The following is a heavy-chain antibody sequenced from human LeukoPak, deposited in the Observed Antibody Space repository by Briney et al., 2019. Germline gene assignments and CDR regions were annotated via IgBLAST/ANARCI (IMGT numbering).Heavy chain of an antibody. V-gene: IGHV1-18*01. J-gene: IGHJ6*03. D-gene: IGHD2-15*01. CDR2: IGTYNGNT. Sequence: ASVKVSCKTSGYTFTTYGISWVRQAPGQGLEWMGWIGTYNGNTDYTQKLQGRVTMTTDTSTSTAYMELRSLRSDDTAVYYCARTRSGGPYYYYYMDVWGKGTTVTVSS. CDR3: ARTRSGGPYYYYYMDV. CDR1: GYTFTTYG.